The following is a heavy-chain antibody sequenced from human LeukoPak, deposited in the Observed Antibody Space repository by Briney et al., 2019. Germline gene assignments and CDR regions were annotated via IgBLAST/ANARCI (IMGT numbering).Heavy chain of an antibody. CDR1: GFTLSDYY. Sequence: PGGSLRLSYAASGFTLSDYYMSWFRLAPGKGLEWVSYSSSSGSTIYYADSVKGRFAISRDNAKNSLYLQMNSLRAEDTAVYYCARRRDFIDYWGQGTLVTVSS. CDR2: SSSSGSTI. J-gene: IGHJ4*02. D-gene: IGHD3/OR15-3a*01. V-gene: IGHV3-11*01. CDR3: ARRRDFIDY.